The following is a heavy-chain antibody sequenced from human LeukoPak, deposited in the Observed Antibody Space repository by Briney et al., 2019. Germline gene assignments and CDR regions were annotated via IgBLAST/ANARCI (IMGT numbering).Heavy chain of an antibody. CDR1: GVSISSYY. D-gene: IGHD3-10*01. V-gene: IGHV4-4*09. CDR2: IYASGST. CDR3: ARHGSVRSPLGP. J-gene: IGHJ5*02. Sequence: SETLSLTCSVSGVSISSYYWSWIRQPPGKVLEWIGYIYASGSTNYNPSLKSRVTISVDTSKNQFSLNLTSVTAADTAVYYCARHGSVRSPLGPWGQGTLVTVSS.